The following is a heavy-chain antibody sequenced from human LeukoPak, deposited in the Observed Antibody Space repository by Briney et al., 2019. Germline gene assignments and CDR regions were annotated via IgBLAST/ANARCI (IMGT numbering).Heavy chain of an antibody. CDR2: ISAYNGNT. J-gene: IGHJ6*02. V-gene: IGHV1-18*01. CDR3: ARDGTYDSSGYYSRGVLDYYGLDV. D-gene: IGHD3-22*01. Sequence: ASVKVSFKASGYTFTSYGISCVRQAPGQGLEWMGWISAYNGNTNYAQKFQGRLTMATDSSTSTAYMELRSLRSDDTAVYYCARDGTYDSSGYYSRGVLDYYGLDVWGQGTTVTVSS. CDR1: GYTFTSYG.